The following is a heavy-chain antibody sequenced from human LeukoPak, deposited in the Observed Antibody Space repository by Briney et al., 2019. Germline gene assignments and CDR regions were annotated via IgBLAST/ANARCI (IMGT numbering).Heavy chain of an antibody. J-gene: IGHJ6*02. Sequence: PGGSLRISCAASGFTVSSNYMSWVRRDPGEGREWGFVIYSGGSTYYADSVKGRFTISRDNSKNSLYLQMNSLRAEDTAVYYCARRLGGPDRYYYYGMDVWGQGTTVTVSS. V-gene: IGHV3-53*01. CDR3: ARRLGGPDRYYYYGMDV. CDR1: GFTVSSNY. D-gene: IGHD1-26*01. CDR2: IYSGGST.